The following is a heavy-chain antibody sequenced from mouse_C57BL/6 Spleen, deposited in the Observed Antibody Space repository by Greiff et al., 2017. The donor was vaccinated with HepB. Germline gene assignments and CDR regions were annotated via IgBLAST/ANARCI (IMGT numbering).Heavy chain of an antibody. CDR2: IYPGSGST. J-gene: IGHJ3*01. CDR3: ARRGYDYSWFAY. CDR1: GYTFTSYW. V-gene: IGHV1-55*01. D-gene: IGHD2-4*01. Sequence: QVQLQQSGAELVKPGASVKMSCKASGYTFTSYWITWVKQRPGQGLEWIGDIYPGSGSTNYNEKFKSKATLTVDTSSSTAYMQLSSLTSEDSAVYYCARRGYDYSWFAYWGQGTLVTVSA.